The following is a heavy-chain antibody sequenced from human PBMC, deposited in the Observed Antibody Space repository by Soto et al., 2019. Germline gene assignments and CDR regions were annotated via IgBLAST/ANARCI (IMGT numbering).Heavy chain of an antibody. Sequence: GGSLRLSCAASGFTFSSYSMNWVRQAPGKGLEWVSSISSSSSYIYYADSVKGRFTISRDNAKNSLYLQMNSLRAEDTAVYYCASRSVYSSGWYEPGFDYWGQGTLVTVSS. D-gene: IGHD6-19*01. J-gene: IGHJ4*02. CDR2: ISSSSSYI. CDR3: ASRSVYSSGWYEPGFDY. V-gene: IGHV3-21*01. CDR1: GFTFSSYS.